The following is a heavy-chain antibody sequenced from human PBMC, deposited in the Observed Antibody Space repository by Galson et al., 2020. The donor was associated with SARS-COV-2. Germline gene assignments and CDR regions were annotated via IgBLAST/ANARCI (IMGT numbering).Heavy chain of an antibody. D-gene: IGHD3-3*01. V-gene: IGHV1-46*01. CDR1: GYTFTSYY. Sequence: ASVKVSRKASGYTFTSYYMHWLRQAPGQGLEWMGIINPSGGSTSYAQKFQGRVTMTRDTSTSTVYMELSSLRSEDTAVYYCARAEGVTIFGVVIDCYYYGMDVWGQGTTVIVSS. CDR3: ARAEGVTIFGVVIDCYYYGMDV. J-gene: IGHJ6*02. CDR2: INPSGGST.